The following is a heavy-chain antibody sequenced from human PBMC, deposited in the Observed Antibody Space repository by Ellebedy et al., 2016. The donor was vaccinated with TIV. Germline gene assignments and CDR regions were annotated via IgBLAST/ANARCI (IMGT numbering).Heavy chain of an antibody. CDR3: ARHRQDIVVVPAAMMVDYFDY. CDR2: IYYSGST. J-gene: IGHJ4*02. Sequence: MPSETLSLTCTVSGGSISSSSYYRGWIRQPPGKGLEWIGSIYYSGSTYYNPSLKSRVTISVDTSKNQFSLKLSSVTAADTAVYYCARHRQDIVVVPAAMMVDYFDYWGQGTLVTVSS. CDR1: GGSISSSSYY. D-gene: IGHD2-2*01. V-gene: IGHV4-39*01.